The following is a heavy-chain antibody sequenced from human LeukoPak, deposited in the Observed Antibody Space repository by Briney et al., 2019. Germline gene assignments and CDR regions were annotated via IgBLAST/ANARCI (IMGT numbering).Heavy chain of an antibody. Sequence: PSETLSLTCTVSGGSISSGGYYWSWIRQHPGKGLEWIGYIYYSGSTYYNPSLKSRVTISVDTSKNQFSLKLSSVTAADTAVYYCARFLGYCSSTSCAQPEDWFDPWGQGTLVTVSS. CDR3: ARFLGYCSSTSCAQPEDWFDP. CDR2: IYYSGST. V-gene: IGHV4-31*03. J-gene: IGHJ5*02. CDR1: GGSISSGGYY. D-gene: IGHD2-2*01.